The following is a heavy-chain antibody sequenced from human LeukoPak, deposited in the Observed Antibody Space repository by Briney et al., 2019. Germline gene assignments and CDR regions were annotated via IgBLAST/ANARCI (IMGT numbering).Heavy chain of an antibody. CDR1: GFTFSSYA. J-gene: IGHJ4*02. Sequence: GGSLRLSCAASGFTFSSYAMSWVRQAPGKGLEWVSAISGSGGSTYYADSVKGRFTMSRDSSKNTVYLQMNSLRVEDTAVYYCARDRHCSGTTCYGVWGQGTLVTVSS. CDR2: ISGSGGST. CDR3: ARDRHCSGTTCYGV. V-gene: IGHV3-23*01. D-gene: IGHD2-2*01.